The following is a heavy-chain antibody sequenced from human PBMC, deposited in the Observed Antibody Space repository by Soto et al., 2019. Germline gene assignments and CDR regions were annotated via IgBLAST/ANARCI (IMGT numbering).Heavy chain of an antibody. V-gene: IGHV4-59*01. CDR2: IYHSGGT. J-gene: IGHJ4*02. CDR3: AGHAGYFAPVDH. D-gene: IGHD6-13*01. Sequence: QVQLQESGPRLVKPSETLSLTCTVSGASMTSNYWSWIRQTPTKGLEWIGFIYHSGGTNVHPSLKSRVTLSVDNSKNQLSLRLSSVTAADTAVYYCAGHAGYFAPVDHWGQGTPVIVSP. CDR1: GASMTSNY.